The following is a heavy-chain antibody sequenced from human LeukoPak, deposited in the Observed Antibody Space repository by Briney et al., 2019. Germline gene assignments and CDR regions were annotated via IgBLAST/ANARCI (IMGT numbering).Heavy chain of an antibody. Sequence: GGSLRLSCAASGFTFSTDAMSWVRQAPGKGLEWVSAISATTYNTYYADSVKGRFTISRDNSKNTVYPQMNSLRAEDTALYYCAKKGANSFDIWGQGTKVTVSS. D-gene: IGHD2-8*01. CDR1: GFTFSTDA. CDR3: AKKGANSFDI. CDR2: ISATTYNT. V-gene: IGHV3-23*01. J-gene: IGHJ3*02.